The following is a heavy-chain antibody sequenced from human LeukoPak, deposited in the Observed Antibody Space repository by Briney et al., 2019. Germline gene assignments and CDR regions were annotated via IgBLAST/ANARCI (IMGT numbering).Heavy chain of an antibody. V-gene: IGHV4-39*01. J-gene: IGHJ4*02. CDR3: ARLTPDGYVDY. Sequence: PSDTVSLMCTLSIRPNSRSGFYGALIRQPPGEGLEWIASIYYSWSTYYHPSLKSRVTISVDTSKNQFSLKLSSVTAADTAVYFCARLTPDGYVDYWGQGTLVTVSS. CDR2: IYYSWST. D-gene: IGHD5-24*01. CDR1: IRPNSRSGFY.